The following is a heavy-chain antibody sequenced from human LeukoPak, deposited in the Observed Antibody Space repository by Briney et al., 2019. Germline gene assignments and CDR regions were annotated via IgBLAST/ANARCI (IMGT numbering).Heavy chain of an antibody. D-gene: IGHD3-10*01. V-gene: IGHV1-8*01. CDR1: GYTFTSYD. CDR3: ARDTSFGFDY. CDR2: MNPNSGNT. Sequence: ASVKVSCKASGYTFTSYDINWVRQATGQGLEWMGWMNPNSGNTGYAQKFQGRVTMTRDTSISTAYMELSRLRSDDTAVYYCARDTSFGFDYWGQGTLVTVSS. J-gene: IGHJ4*02.